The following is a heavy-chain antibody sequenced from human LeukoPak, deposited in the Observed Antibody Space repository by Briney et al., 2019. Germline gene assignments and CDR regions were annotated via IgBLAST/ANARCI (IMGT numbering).Heavy chain of an antibody. Sequence: PSETLSLTCTVSGYSISSGFYWGWIRQPPGKGLECIGSIYHSGSTYYNPSLKSRVTISVDTSKNQFSLKLSSVTAADTAVYYCARRLRYFDWLLSFFDYWGQGTLVTVSS. CDR3: ARRLRYFDWLLSFFDY. CDR1: GYSISSGFY. CDR2: IYHSGST. D-gene: IGHD3-9*01. V-gene: IGHV4-38-2*02. J-gene: IGHJ4*02.